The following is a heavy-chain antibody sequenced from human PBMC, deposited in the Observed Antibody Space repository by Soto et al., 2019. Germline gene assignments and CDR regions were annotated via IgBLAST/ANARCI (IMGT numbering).Heavy chain of an antibody. V-gene: IGHV3-23*01. D-gene: IGHD2-8*01. CDR1: GFTFSAYA. J-gene: IGHJ3*02. Sequence: EVQLLESGGGVVQPGGSLRLSCAASGFTFSAYAMSWVRQAPGKGLQWVSGVGGSDTDKHYADSVRGRFTVSRDNSKNTLYLQKNSTRADDAAVYYCAKDATAVNGVWDPFDMWGQGTEVTVSS. CDR2: VGGSDTDK. CDR3: AKDATAVNGVWDPFDM.